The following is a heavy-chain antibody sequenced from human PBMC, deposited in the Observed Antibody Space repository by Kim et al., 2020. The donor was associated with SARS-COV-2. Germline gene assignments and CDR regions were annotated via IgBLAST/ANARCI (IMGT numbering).Heavy chain of an antibody. V-gene: IGHV3-21*01. CDR1: GFTFSSYS. D-gene: IGHD3-22*01. J-gene: IGHJ3*02. CDR3: ARDYYYDSSGYYAFDI. Sequence: GGSLRLSCAASGFTFSSYSMNWVRQAPGKGLEWVSSISSSSSYIYYADSVKGRFTISRDNAKNSLYLHMNSLRAEDTAVYYCARDYYYDSSGYYAFDIWGQGTMVPVSS. CDR2: ISSSSSYI.